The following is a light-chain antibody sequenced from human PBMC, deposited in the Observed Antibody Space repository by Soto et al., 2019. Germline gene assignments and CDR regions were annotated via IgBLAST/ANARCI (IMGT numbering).Light chain of an antibody. J-gene: IGKJ1*01. CDR1: QSVSSNY. Sequence: EIVLTQSPGTLSLSPGERATLSCRASQSVSSNYLAWYQQKPGQAPRLLIYGASSRATGIPDRFSSSGSGTDFTLTISRLEPEDFAVYSCQQYGSLPWTFGQGTKVEIK. CDR2: GAS. V-gene: IGKV3-20*01. CDR3: QQYGSLPWT.